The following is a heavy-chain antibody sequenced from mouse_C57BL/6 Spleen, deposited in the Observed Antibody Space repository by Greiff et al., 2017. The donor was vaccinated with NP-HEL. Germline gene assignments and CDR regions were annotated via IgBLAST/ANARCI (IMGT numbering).Heavy chain of an antibody. CDR3: ARGGKRDAMDY. Sequence: VQLQESGPGMVKPSQSLSLTCTVTGYSITSGYDWHWIRHFPGNKLEWMGYISYSGSTNYNPSLKSRISITHDTSKNHFFLKLNSVTTEDTATYYCARGGKRDAMDYWGQGTSVTVSS. V-gene: IGHV3-1*01. CDR1: GYSITSGYD. J-gene: IGHJ4*01. D-gene: IGHD2-1*01. CDR2: ISYSGST.